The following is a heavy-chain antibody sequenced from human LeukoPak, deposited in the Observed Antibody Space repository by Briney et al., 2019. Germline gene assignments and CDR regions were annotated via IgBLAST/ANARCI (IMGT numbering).Heavy chain of an antibody. CDR3: AKDRVLRYFDWLFDLDY. J-gene: IGHJ4*02. V-gene: IGHV3-30*02. CDR1: GFTFSSYG. Sequence: GGSLRLSCAASGFTFSSYGMHWVRQAPGKGLEWVAFIRYDGSNKYYADSVKGRFTISRDNSKNTLYLQMNSLRAEDTAVYYCAKDRVLRYFDWLFDLDYWGQGTLVTVSS. CDR2: IRYDGSNK. D-gene: IGHD3-9*01.